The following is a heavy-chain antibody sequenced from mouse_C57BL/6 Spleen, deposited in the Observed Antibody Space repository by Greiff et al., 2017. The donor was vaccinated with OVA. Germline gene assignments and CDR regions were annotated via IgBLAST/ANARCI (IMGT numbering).Heavy chain of an antibody. CDR2: IDPEDGDT. Sequence: VQLQQSGAELVRPGASVKLSCTASGFNIKDYYMHWVKQRPEQGLEWIGRIDPEDGDTDYAPKFQGQATMTADTSSNTAYLQLSSLTSEDTAVYYRTSPTTVVVGYSDSRGEGTTLTVSS. D-gene: IGHD1-1*01. CDR3: TSPTTVVVGYSDS. V-gene: IGHV14-1*01. CDR1: GFNIKDYY. J-gene: IGHJ2*01.